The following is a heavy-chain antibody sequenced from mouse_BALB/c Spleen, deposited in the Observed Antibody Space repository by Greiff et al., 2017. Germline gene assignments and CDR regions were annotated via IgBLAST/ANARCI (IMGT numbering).Heavy chain of an antibody. Sequence: EVKLVESGGGLVKPGGSLKLSCAASGFTFSSYAMSWVRQTPEKRLEWVASISSGGSTYYPDSVKGRFTISRDNARNILYLQMSSLRSEDTAMYYCARVSYYRYDVIYYYAMDYWGQGTSVTVSA. CDR1: GFTFSSYA. J-gene: IGHJ4*01. V-gene: IGHV5-6-5*01. CDR2: ISSGGST. CDR3: ARVSYYRYDVIYYYAMDY. D-gene: IGHD2-14*01.